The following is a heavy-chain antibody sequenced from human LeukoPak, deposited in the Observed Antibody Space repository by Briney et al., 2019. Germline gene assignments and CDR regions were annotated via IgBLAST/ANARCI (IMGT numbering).Heavy chain of an antibody. CDR3: AREGWGYCSSTSCPIDY. D-gene: IGHD2-2*01. CDR2: IIPIFGTA. CDR1: GGTFSSYA. V-gene: IGHV1-69*05. Sequence: SVKVSCKASGGTFSSYAISWVRQAPGQGLEWMGGIIPIFGTANYAQKFQGRVTITTDESTSTAYMELSSLRSEDTAVYYCAREGWGYCSSTSCPIDYWGQGTPVTVSS. J-gene: IGHJ4*02.